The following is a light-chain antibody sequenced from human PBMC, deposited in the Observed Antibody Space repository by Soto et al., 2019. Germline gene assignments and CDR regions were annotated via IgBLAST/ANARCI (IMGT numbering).Light chain of an antibody. J-gene: IGKJ2*01. V-gene: IGKV1-39*01. CDR2: AAS. CDR1: QGVSAY. Sequence: DIQMTQSPSSLSASVGDRVTITCWASQGVSAYLLWYQQRQGTAPKLLIYAASNLLSGVPSRFRGSVSGTDFTLTISSLQPEYFATYYCQMSYKTPHTLGQGTKLETK. CDR3: QMSYKTPHT.